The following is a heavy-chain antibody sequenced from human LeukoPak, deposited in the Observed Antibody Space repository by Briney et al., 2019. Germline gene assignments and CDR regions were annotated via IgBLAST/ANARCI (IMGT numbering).Heavy chain of an antibody. CDR1: GFTFSDYY. V-gene: IGHV3-11*06. CDR2: ISSNGSYT. D-gene: IGHD1-26*01. CDR3: ARDRAGGSGSYSDY. Sequence: GGSLRLSCAASGFTFSDYYMIWIRQAPGKGLEWVSYISSNGSYTNYADSVKGRVTISRDNAKNSLYLQMNSLRAEDTAVYYCARDRAGGSGSYSDYWGQGTLVTVSS. J-gene: IGHJ4*02.